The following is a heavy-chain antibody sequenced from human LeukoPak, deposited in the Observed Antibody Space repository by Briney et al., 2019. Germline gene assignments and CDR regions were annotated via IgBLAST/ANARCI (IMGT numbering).Heavy chain of an antibody. J-gene: IGHJ4*02. CDR3: ASTSIEYSSSYRDY. CDR1: GFTFSDYY. CDR2: ISSSGSTI. V-gene: IGHV3-11*04. Sequence: PGGSLRLSCAASGFTFSDYYMSWIRQAPGKGLEWVSYISSSGSTIYYADSVKGRFTISRDNAKNSLYLQMNSLRAEDTAVYYCASTSIEYSSSYRDYWGQGTLVTVSS. D-gene: IGHD6-6*01.